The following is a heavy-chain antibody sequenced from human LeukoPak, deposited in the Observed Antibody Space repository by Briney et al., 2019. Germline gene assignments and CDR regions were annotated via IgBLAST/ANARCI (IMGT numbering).Heavy chain of an antibody. CDR3: ARDYGDYYGLDV. J-gene: IGHJ6*02. Sequence: PGGSLRLSCAASGFTFSTYSMNWVRQAPGKGLEWVSSISSSSDYIYYADSVKGRFTISRDNAKNSLYLQMNSLRAEDTAVYYCARDYGDYYGLDVWGQGTTVTVSS. CDR1: GFTFSTYS. CDR2: ISSSSDYI. V-gene: IGHV3-21*01. D-gene: IGHD4-17*01.